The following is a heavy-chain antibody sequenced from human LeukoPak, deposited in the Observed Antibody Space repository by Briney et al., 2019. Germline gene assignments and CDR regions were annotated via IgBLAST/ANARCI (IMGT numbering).Heavy chain of an antibody. CDR1: GFTLSSYA. V-gene: IGHV3-23*01. CDR2: ISVSGDT. D-gene: IGHD2/OR15-2a*01. CDR3: ARGEFGDYYYFYMDV. Sequence: PGGSLRLSCAASGFTLSSYAMSWVRQAPGKGLEWVSAISVSGDTYHADSVKGRFAISRDNSKNTLYLQMNSLRAEDTATYYCARGEFGDYYYFYMDVWGKGTTVTVSS. J-gene: IGHJ6*03.